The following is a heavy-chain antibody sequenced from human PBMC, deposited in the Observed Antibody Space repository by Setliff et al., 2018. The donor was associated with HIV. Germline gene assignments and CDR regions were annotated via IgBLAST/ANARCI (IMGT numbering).Heavy chain of an antibody. CDR3: VRHRSAVAGTRIGYCYYMDV. CDR1: GYTFTNYW. V-gene: IGHV5-51*01. CDR2: IYPGDSDI. Sequence: PGESLKISCEASGYTFTNYWIGWVRQMPGKGLEWMGIIYPGDSDIIYSPSFQGQVTISADKSITTAYLQWSSLKASDTVIYYCVRHRSAVAGTRIGYCYYMDVWDKGTTVTVSS. D-gene: IGHD6-19*01. J-gene: IGHJ6*03.